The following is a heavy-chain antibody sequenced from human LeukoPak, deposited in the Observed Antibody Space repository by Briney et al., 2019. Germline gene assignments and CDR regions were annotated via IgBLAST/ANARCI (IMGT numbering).Heavy chain of an antibody. J-gene: IGHJ5*02. V-gene: IGHV4-59*08. Sequence: SETLSLTCTVSGGSISSYYWSWIRQPPGKGLEWIGYIYYSGSTNYNPSLKSRVTISVDTSKNQFSLKLSSVTAADTAVYYCASSTVVTPCRWFDPWGQGTLVTVSS. CDR1: GGSISSYY. CDR3: ASSTVVTPCRWFDP. D-gene: IGHD4-23*01. CDR2: IYYSGST.